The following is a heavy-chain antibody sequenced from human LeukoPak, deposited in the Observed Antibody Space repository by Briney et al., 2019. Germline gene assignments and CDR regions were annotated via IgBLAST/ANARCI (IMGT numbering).Heavy chain of an antibody. V-gene: IGHV4-59*01. CDR3: ARGWVVRGARGAFDI. CDR1: GGSISSYY. D-gene: IGHD3-10*01. J-gene: IGHJ3*02. Sequence: SETLCLTCTVSGGSISSYYWSWIRQPPGKGLEWIGYIYYSGSTNYNPSLKGRVTISVDTSKNQFPLKLSSVTAADTAVYYCARGWVVRGARGAFDIWGQGTMVTVSS. CDR2: IYYSGST.